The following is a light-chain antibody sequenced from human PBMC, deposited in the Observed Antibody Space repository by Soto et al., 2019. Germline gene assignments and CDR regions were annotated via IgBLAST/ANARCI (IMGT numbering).Light chain of an antibody. CDR1: QSVSNY. Sequence: EIVLTQSPGTLSLSPGERATLSCRASQSVSNYLAWYQQKPGQAPRLLIYGASSRATGIPDRFSGSGSGTDFTLAISRLEPGDSAVYFCQQCDTSPWTFGQGTKVDI. V-gene: IGKV3-20*01. J-gene: IGKJ1*01. CDR2: GAS. CDR3: QQCDTSPWT.